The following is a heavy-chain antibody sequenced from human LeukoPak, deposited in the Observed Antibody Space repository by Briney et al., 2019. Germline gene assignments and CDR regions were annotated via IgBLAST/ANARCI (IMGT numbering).Heavy chain of an antibody. J-gene: IGHJ6*02. CDR3: AKDQHYDSNSLDV. Sequence: GGSLRLSCATSGFSFRTYGMHWVRQAPGKGLEWVAIISYDGSNEAYADSVKGRFSISRDNSKNTLYLQMNSLRPEDTAVYYCAKDQHYDSNSLDVWGPGTTVTVSS. CDR2: ISYDGSNE. V-gene: IGHV3-30*18. D-gene: IGHD3-22*01. CDR1: GFSFRTYG.